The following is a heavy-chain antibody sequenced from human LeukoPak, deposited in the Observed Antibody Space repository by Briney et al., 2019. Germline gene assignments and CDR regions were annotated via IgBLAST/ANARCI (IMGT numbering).Heavy chain of an antibody. CDR1: GGSISGYY. Sequence: SETLSLTCTVSGGSISGYYWSWIRQPPGRGLEWIGYIYYSGSTDYNPSLKSRVTISVDTSKNQFSLKLSSVTAADTAVYYCARHYYDSSGYFYQGYWGQGTLVTVSS. CDR2: IYYSGST. J-gene: IGHJ4*02. V-gene: IGHV4-59*08. CDR3: ARHYYDSSGYFYQGY. D-gene: IGHD3-22*01.